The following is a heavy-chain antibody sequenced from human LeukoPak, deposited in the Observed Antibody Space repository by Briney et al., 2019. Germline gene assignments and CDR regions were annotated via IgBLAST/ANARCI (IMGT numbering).Heavy chain of an antibody. CDR3: ARVLMRAVAGPIDY. V-gene: IGHV3-30-3*01. CDR2: ISYDGSNK. J-gene: IGHJ4*02. CDR1: GFTFSSYA. D-gene: IGHD6-19*01. Sequence: PGGSLRLSCAASGFTFSSYAMHWVRQAPGKGLEWVAVISYDGSNKYYADSVKGRFTISRDNSKNTLYLQMNSLRAEDTAVYYCARVLMRAVAGPIDYWGQGTLVTVSS.